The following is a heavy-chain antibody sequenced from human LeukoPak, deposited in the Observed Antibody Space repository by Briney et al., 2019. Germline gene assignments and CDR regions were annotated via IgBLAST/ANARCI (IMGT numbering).Heavy chain of an antibody. CDR3: AKEEVVIVYYFDY. V-gene: IGHV3-30*02. J-gene: IGHJ4*02. Sequence: GGSLRLSCTASGFTFSSYGMHWVRQAPGKGLEWVAFIRYDGSNKYYADSVKGRFTISRDNSKNTLYLQMNSLRAEDTAVYYCAKEEVVIVYYFDYWGQGTLVTVSS. CDR2: IRYDGSNK. D-gene: IGHD5-12*01. CDR1: GFTFSSYG.